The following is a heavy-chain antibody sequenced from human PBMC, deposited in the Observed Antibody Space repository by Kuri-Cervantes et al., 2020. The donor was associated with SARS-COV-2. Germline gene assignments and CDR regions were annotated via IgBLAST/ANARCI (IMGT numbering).Heavy chain of an antibody. V-gene: IGHV3-64*01. CDR2: ISSNGGST. CDR1: GFTFSSYA. J-gene: IGHJ4*02. CDR3: ARDYYGSGSYSGLVGY. D-gene: IGHD3-10*01. Sequence: LSLTCAASGFTFSSYAMHWVRQAPGKGLEYVSAISSNGGSTYYANSVKGRFTISRDNSKNTLYLQIGSLRAEDMAVYYCARDYYGSGSYSGLVGYWGQGTLVTVSS.